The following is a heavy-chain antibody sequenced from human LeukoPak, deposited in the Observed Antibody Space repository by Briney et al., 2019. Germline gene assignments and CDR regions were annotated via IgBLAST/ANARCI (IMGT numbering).Heavy chain of an antibody. CDR3: ARNPPRTGDFNS. J-gene: IGHJ4*02. CDR1: GYTFTNYD. D-gene: IGHD7-27*01. CDR2: MSPNNGDA. V-gene: IGHV1-8*01. Sequence: ASVKVSCKTSGYTFTNYDINWVRQATGQGLEWLGWMSPNNGDAGYAQKFRGRVTMTRDTSTNTAYMELSALTSEDTAVYYCARNPPRTGDFNSWGQGALVTVSS.